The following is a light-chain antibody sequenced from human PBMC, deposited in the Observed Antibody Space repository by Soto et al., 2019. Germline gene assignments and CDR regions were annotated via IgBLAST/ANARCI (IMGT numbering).Light chain of an antibody. J-gene: IGLJ1*01. CDR1: SSDVGAYNY. CDR2: DVS. Sequence: QSALTQPRSVSGSPGQSVTISCTGTSSDVGAYNYVSWYQQHPAKAPNLMIYDVSKRPSGVPDRFSGSKSGNTASLTISGLLAVDEGDYSCCSYTNSAYVFGTGTKVTVL. V-gene: IGLV2-11*01. CDR3: CSYTNSAYV.